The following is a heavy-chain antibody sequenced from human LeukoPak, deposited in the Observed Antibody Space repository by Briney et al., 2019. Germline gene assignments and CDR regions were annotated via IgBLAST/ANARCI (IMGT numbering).Heavy chain of an antibody. J-gene: IGHJ5*02. V-gene: IGHV4-59*01. D-gene: IGHD4-11*01. CDR3: ARLPTNSMETRHWFDP. CDR1: GGSISSYY. Sequence: PSETLSLTCTVSGGSISSYYWSWIRQPPRKGLEWIGYIHYSGSTNYNPSLKSRVTISLGASKNQFSLKLSSMTAADTAVYYCARLPTNSMETRHWFDPWGQGTLVTVSS. CDR2: IHYSGST.